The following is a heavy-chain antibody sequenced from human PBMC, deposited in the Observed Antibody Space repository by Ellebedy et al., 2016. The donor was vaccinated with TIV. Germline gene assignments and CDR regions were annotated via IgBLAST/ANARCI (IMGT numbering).Heavy chain of an antibody. CDR2: ISSSGSTI. CDR3: AKSRSSWGIGVMNDLDY. CDR1: GFTFSDYY. V-gene: IGHV3-11*01. D-gene: IGHD3-16*01. J-gene: IGHJ4*02. Sequence: GGSLRLXCAASGFTFSDYYMSWIRQAPGKGLEWVSYISSSGSTIYYADSVKGRFTISRDNAKNSLYLQMNSLRAEDTAVYYCAKSRSSWGIGVMNDLDYWGQGTLVTVSS.